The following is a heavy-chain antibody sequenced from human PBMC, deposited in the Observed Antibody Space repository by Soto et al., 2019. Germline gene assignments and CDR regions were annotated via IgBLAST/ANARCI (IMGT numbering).Heavy chain of an antibody. D-gene: IGHD6-19*01. CDR1: GFTFSSYS. CDR3: AKVANGYSSGWYEEPFDY. CDR2: ISGSSSSI. Sequence: GGSLRLSCAASGFTFSSYSMNWVRQAPGKGLEWVSYISGSSSSIYYADSVKGRFTISRDNSKNTLYLQMNSLRAEDTAVYYCAKVANGYSSGWYEEPFDYWGQGTLVTVSS. J-gene: IGHJ4*02. V-gene: IGHV3-23*01.